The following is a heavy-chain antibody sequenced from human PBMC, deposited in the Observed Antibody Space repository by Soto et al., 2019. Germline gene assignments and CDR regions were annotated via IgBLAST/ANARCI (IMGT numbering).Heavy chain of an antibody. J-gene: IGHJ6*02. CDR3: AKDAITMVRGVISYYGMDV. CDR1: GFTFDDYA. D-gene: IGHD3-10*01. CDR2: ISWNSGSI. Sequence: EEQLVESGGGLVQPGRSLRLSCAASGFTFDDYAMHWVRQAPGKGLEWVSGISWNSGSIGYADSVKGRFTISRDNAKNSLYLQMNSLRAEDTALYYCAKDAITMVRGVISYYGMDVWGQGTTVTVSS. V-gene: IGHV3-9*01.